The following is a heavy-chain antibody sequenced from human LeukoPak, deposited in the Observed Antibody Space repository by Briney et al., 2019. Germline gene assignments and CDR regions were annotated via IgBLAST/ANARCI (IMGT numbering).Heavy chain of an antibody. J-gene: IGHJ4*02. CDR3: TRMYLYESSGYRLSDY. CDR2: VKEDGSEK. Sequence: GGSLRLSCVTSGFTFGNYWMSWVRQAAGKGLEWVAKVKEDGSEKNYVDSVKGRFTISRDNAENAVHLEMNSLRAEDTAIYYCTRMYLYESSGYRLSDYWGQGTLLTVSS. CDR1: GFTFGNYW. D-gene: IGHD3-22*01. V-gene: IGHV3-7*01.